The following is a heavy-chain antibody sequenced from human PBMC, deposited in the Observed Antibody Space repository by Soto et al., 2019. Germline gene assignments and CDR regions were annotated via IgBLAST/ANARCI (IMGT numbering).Heavy chain of an antibody. Sequence: GGSLRLPCAASGFTFSTYAMSWVRQAPGKGLEWVSAISGSGDITYSADSVRGRFTISRDNFKNTLYLQMNSLRIEDTAVYYCAHPRGYGVFDAYDIWGQGTRVTVSS. CDR1: GFTFSTYA. D-gene: IGHD4-17*01. CDR3: AHPRGYGVFDAYDI. V-gene: IGHV3-23*01. J-gene: IGHJ3*02. CDR2: ISGSGDIT.